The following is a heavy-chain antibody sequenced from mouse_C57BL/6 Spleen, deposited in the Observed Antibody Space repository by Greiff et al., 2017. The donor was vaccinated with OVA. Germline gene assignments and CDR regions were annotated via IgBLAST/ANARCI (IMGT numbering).Heavy chain of an antibody. CDR3: ARTTMVRYYFDY. CDR1: GYAFSSSW. Sequence: QVQLQQSGPELVKPGASVKISCKASGYAFSSSWMNWVKQRPGKGLEWIGRIYPGDGDTNYNGKFKGKATLTADKSSSTAYMQLSSLTSEDSAVYFCARTTMVRYYFDYWGQGTTLTVSS. D-gene: IGHD2-1*01. CDR2: IYPGDGDT. J-gene: IGHJ2*01. V-gene: IGHV1-82*01.